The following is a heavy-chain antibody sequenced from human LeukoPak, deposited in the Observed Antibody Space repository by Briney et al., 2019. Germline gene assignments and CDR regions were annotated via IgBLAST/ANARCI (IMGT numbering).Heavy chain of an antibody. J-gene: IGHJ4*02. Sequence: SQTLSLTCTVSGGSISSGGYYWSWIRQPPGKGLEWIGYIYHSGSTYYNPSLKSRVTISVDRSKNQFSLKLSSVTAADTAVYYCATRERGSSSVDYWGQGTLVTVSS. V-gene: IGHV4-30-2*01. D-gene: IGHD6-6*01. CDR1: GGSISSGGYY. CDR3: ATRERGSSSVDY. CDR2: IYHSGST.